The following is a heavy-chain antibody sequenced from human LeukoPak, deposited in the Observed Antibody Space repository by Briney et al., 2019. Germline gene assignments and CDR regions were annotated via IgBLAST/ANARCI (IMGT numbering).Heavy chain of an antibody. CDR3: AKAPITVAGRFDP. Sequence: GGSLRLSCAASEFIFSNYAMNWVRQAPGKELEWVSTISVSGDSTYYADSVKDRFTISRDNSKNTLYLQMNDLRAEDTAVYYCAKAPITVAGRFDPWGQGTLVTVSS. D-gene: IGHD6-19*01. J-gene: IGHJ5*02. CDR1: EFIFSNYA. CDR2: ISVSGDST. V-gene: IGHV3-23*01.